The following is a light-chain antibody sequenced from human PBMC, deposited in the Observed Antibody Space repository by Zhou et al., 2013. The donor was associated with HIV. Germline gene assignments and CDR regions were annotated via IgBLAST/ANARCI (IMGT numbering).Light chain of an antibody. CDR2: GAS. V-gene: IGKV3-20*01. CDR3: QHYGVSPYT. Sequence: EIVLTQSPATLSLSPGERATLSCRASQSVSSNLAWYQQKPGQAPRLLIYGASTRANGIPGRFSGSGSGTEFTLTISRLEPEDFAVYYCQHYGVSPYTFGPGTKLEI. J-gene: IGKJ2*01. CDR1: QSVSSN.